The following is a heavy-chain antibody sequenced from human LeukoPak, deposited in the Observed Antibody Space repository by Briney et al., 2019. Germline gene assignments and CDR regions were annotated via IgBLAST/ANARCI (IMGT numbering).Heavy chain of an antibody. CDR2: IWYDGSNK. Sequence: GRSLRLSCAASGFTFSGYGMHWVRQAPGKGLEWVAVIWYDGSNKYYADSVKGRFTISRDNSKNTLYLQMNSLRAEDTAVYYCAKAGIWLQLPDAFDIWGQGTMVTVSS. CDR3: AKAGIWLQLPDAFDI. CDR1: GFTFSGYG. J-gene: IGHJ3*02. V-gene: IGHV3-33*06. D-gene: IGHD5-24*01.